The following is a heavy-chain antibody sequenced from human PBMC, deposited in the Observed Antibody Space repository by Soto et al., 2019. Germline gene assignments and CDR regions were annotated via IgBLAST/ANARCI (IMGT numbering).Heavy chain of an antibody. V-gene: IGHV3-74*03. D-gene: IGHD4-17*01. J-gene: IGHJ6*03. CDR3: AREPRASNGDYINSYCYDMDV. Sequence: EVQLVESGGGLVQPGGSLRLSCVASGFALTSYRMHWVRQAPGKGLVWVSRIKTDGSRTTYADSVKGRFTISRDNAKNTLYLQMNSLRAEDTAVYYCAREPRASNGDYINSYCYDMDVWGTGTTVTVSS. CDR2: IKTDGSRT. CDR1: GFALTSYR.